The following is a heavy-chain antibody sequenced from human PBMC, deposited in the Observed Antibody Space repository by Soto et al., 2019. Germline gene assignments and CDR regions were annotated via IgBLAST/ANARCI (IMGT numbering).Heavy chain of an antibody. CDR2: ISYDGSNK. J-gene: IGHJ4*02. V-gene: IGHV3-30*18. CDR1: GFTFSSYG. D-gene: IGHD5-12*01. Sequence: GGSLRLSCAASGFTFSSYGMHWVRQAPGKGLEWVAVISYDGSNKYYADSVKGRFTISRDNSKNTLYLQMNSLRAEDTAVYYCAKDHGLDYWGQGTLVTVSS. CDR3: AKDHGLDY.